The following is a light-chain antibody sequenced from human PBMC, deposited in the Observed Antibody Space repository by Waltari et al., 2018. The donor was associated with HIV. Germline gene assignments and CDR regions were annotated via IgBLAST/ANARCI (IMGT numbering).Light chain of an antibody. CDR3: QHRVSGPPIT. V-gene: IGKV3-11*01. J-gene: IGKJ5*01. Sequence: EIMLTQSPATLSLSPGERATLSCRASESVHKSLVWFQQKPGQAPRLVIYDASNRATGIPARFSGSGSGTDFTLSITNVEPEDFAVYYWQHRVSGPPITCGQGTRLE. CDR2: DAS. CDR1: ESVHKS.